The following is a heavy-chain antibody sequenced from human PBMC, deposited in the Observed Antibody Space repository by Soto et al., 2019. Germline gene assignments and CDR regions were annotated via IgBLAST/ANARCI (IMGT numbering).Heavy chain of an antibody. J-gene: IGHJ4*02. CDR1: GGSISSYY. Sequence: SETLSLTCTVSGGSISSYYWSWIRQPPGKGLEWIGYIYYSGGTNYNPSLKSRVTISVDTSKNQFSLKLSSVTAADTAVYYCARQKYFDWLLFDYWGQGTLVTVSS. V-gene: IGHV4-59*01. D-gene: IGHD3-9*01. CDR3: ARQKYFDWLLFDY. CDR2: IYYSGGT.